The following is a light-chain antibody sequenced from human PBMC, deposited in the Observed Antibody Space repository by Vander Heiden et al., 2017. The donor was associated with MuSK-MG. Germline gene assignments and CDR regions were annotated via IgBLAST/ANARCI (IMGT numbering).Light chain of an antibody. CDR1: QSISSW. CDR2: DAS. CDR3: QQYNSYPYT. J-gene: IGKJ2*01. V-gene: IGKV1-5*01. Sequence: IQMTQSPSTLSASVGDRVTITCRASQSISSWLAWYQQKPGKAPKLLIYDASSLESGVPSRFSGSGSGTEFTLTIISLKPDDFATSYCQQYNSYPYTFGQGTKLEIK.